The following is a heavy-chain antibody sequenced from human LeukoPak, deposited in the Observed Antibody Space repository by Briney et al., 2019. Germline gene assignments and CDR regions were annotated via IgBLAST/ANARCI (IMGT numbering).Heavy chain of an antibody. V-gene: IGHV3-15*01. Sequence: GGSLRLSCAASEFLFKYYAMHWVRQAPGKGLEWVGRIKSKNVGGTTDYAAPVKGRFTISRDDSKNTVYLQMNSLKIEDTAVYYCTSHAAFDPWGQGTLVTVSS. CDR3: TSHAAFDP. CDR2: IKSKNVGGTT. CDR1: EFLFKYYA. J-gene: IGHJ5*02.